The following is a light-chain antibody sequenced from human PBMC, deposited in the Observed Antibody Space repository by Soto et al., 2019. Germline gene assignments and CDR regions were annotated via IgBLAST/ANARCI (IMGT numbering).Light chain of an antibody. CDR1: NIGSKN. Sequence: SSELTQPLSVSVALGQTARITCGGNNIGSKNVHWYQQKPGQAPVLVIYRDSNRPSGIPERFSGSNSGNTATLTISRAQAGDEADYYGQVWDSSTARVFGGGTKVTVL. CDR2: RDS. V-gene: IGLV3-9*01. CDR3: QVWDSSTARV. J-gene: IGLJ3*02.